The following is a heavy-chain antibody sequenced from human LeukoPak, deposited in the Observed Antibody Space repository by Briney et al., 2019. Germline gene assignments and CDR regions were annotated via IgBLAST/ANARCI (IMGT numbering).Heavy chain of an antibody. CDR2: ISDSGGYT. Sequence: PGGSLRLSCAASGLTFRTYAMSWVRQAPGKGLEWVSSISDSGGYTFYADSVKGRFTISRDNAKNSLYLQMNSLRAEDTAVYYCAKDQQIDYYGSGSYNDAFDLWGQGTMVSVSS. J-gene: IGHJ3*01. CDR3: AKDQQIDYYGSGSYNDAFDL. V-gene: IGHV3-23*01. CDR1: GLTFRTYA. D-gene: IGHD3-10*01.